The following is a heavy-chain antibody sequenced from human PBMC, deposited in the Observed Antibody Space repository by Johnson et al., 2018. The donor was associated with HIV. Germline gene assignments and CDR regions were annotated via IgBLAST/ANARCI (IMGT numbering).Heavy chain of an antibody. Sequence: QMLLVESGGGMARPGESLRLSCEASGFIFDEYDMSWVRQAPGKGLEWVAFIRYDGSNKYYADSVKGRFTISRDNSKNTLYLQMNSLKTEDTAVYYCTTGLPPDDYVNYDAFDIWGQGKMVTVSS. CDR1: GFIFDEYD. D-gene: IGHD3-16*01. CDR3: TTGLPPDDYVNYDAFDI. V-gene: IGHV3-30*02. J-gene: IGHJ3*02. CDR2: IRYDGSNK.